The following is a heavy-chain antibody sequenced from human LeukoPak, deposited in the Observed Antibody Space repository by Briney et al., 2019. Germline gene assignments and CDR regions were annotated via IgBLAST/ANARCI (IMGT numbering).Heavy chain of an antibody. V-gene: IGHV3-33*01. J-gene: IGHJ4*02. CDR1: GFTFSSYG. CDR3: ARDTGYSSSSPGI. Sequence: GGSLRLSCAASGFTFSSYGMHWVRQAPGKGLEWVAVIWYDGSNKYYADSVKGRFTISRDNSKNTLYLQMNSLRAEDTAVYYCARDTGYSSSSPGIWGQGTLVTVPS. D-gene: IGHD6-13*01. CDR2: IWYDGSNK.